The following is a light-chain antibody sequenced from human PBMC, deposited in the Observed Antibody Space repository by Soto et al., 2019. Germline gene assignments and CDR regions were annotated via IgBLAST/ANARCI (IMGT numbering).Light chain of an antibody. CDR2: ENN. Sequence: QSVLTQPPSASGTPGQRVSISCSGSSSNIGRDPVNWYQHLPGTSPKLLIYENNQRPSGVPDRFSGSKSGTSASLAISGLQSEDEADYFCAGWDADLRGFVFGPGTKLTVL. J-gene: IGLJ1*01. CDR1: SSNIGRDP. CDR3: AGWDADLRGFV. V-gene: IGLV1-44*01.